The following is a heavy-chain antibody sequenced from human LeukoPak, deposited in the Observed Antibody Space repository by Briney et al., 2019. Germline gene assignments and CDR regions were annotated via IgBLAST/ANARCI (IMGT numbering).Heavy chain of an antibody. CDR2: ISLDGKNE. Sequence: GGSLSLSCVASGLSFTTKAMHWVRQAPGEGLEWMSYISLDGKNESYADSVRGRFTISRDNSRNTVYLQMNSLRPEDTAVYYCAAHLGSGWHLHYWAQGIRVTVSP. CDR3: AAHLGSGWHLHY. V-gene: IGHV3-30*04. CDR1: GLSFTTKA. D-gene: IGHD6-19*01. J-gene: IGHJ4*02.